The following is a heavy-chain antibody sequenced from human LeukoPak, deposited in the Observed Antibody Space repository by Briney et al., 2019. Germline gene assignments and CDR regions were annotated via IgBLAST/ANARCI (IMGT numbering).Heavy chain of an antibody. J-gene: IGHJ4*02. CDR2: ISPGDSDT. CDR1: GYSFTSYW. V-gene: IGHV5-51*01. Sequence: GESLKISCKGSGYSFTSYWIGCARQMPRKGLGWMGVISPGDSDTRHSPSFQGQVTISADKSISTAYLQWSSLKASDTAMYYCARPGSNWGFDYWGQGTLVTVSS. D-gene: IGHD7-27*01. CDR3: ARPGSNWGFDY.